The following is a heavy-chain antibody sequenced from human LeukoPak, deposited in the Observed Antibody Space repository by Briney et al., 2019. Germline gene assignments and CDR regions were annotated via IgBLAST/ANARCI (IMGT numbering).Heavy chain of an antibody. CDR2: IYSGGST. CDR3: ARDGSDYGDSDAFDI. V-gene: IGHV3-53*01. D-gene: IGHD4-17*01. J-gene: IGHJ3*02. Sequence: GGSLRLSCAASGFTFSNYWMYWVRQAPGQGLEWVSVIYSGGSTYYADSVKGRCTISRDNSKNTLYLQMNSLRAEDTAVYYCARDGSDYGDSDAFDIWGQGTMVTVSS. CDR1: GFTFSNYW.